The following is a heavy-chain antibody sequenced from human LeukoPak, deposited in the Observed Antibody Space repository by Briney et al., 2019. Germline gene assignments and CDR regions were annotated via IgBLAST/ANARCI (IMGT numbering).Heavy chain of an antibody. D-gene: IGHD3-22*01. V-gene: IGHV3-53*01. CDR3: AKGPRPGSSGYPNLDC. J-gene: IGHJ4*02. CDR2: IYGGGST. CDR1: GFTFSRSW. Sequence: PGGSLTLSCAASGFTFSRSWMTWVRRAPGKGLEWVSLIYGGGSTNYADSVKGRFTISRDTSKNTLYLQMNSLRVEDTAVHYCAKGPRPGSSGYPNLDCWGQGTLVTVSS.